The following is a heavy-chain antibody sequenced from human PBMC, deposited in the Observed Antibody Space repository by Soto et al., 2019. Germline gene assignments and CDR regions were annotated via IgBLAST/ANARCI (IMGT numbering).Heavy chain of an antibody. CDR3: VKDQGGYSGYVFDY. CDR1: GFTFSSYA. Sequence: GGSLRLSCSASGFTFSSYAMYWVRQAPGKGLEYVSAISSNGGTTYYADSVKGRFTISRDNSKNTLYLQMRSLRAEDTAVYYCVKDQGGYSGYVFDYWGQGTLVTVSS. J-gene: IGHJ4*02. V-gene: IGHV3-64D*06. D-gene: IGHD5-12*01. CDR2: ISSNGGTT.